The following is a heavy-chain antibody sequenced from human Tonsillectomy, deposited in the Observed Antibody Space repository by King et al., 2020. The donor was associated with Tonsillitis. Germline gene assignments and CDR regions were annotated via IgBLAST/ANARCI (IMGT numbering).Heavy chain of an antibody. V-gene: IGHV1-8*01. J-gene: IGHJ4*02. CDR1: GYDFTSYD. CDR2: MNPNNHDT. CDR3: ARGRLSTTNYFYS. D-gene: IGHD2/OR15-2a*01. Sequence: QLVQSGAEVKKPGASVKVSCKASGYDFTSYDINWVRQATGQGLEWMGWMNPNNHDTGYAQKFQGRVTMTRNTSISTVYVELSRLRSEDTAVCYCARGRLSTTNYFYSWGQGTLVTGSS.